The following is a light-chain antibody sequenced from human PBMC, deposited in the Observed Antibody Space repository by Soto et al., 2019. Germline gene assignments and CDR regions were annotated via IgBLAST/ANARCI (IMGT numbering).Light chain of an antibody. CDR1: QNINNT. CDR3: QQYNNWLWT. V-gene: IGKV3-15*01. CDR2: GAS. Sequence: EIVMTQAPATLSVSPGARATLSCRASQNINNTLAWYQQKPGQAPRLLIYGASTRATGIPARFSGSGSGTEFTLTISSLQSEAFAVYYCQQYNNWLWTFGQGTKVEIK. J-gene: IGKJ1*01.